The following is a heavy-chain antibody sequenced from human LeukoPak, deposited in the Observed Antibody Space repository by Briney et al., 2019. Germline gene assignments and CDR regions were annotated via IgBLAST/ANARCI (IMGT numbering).Heavy chain of an antibody. CDR3: ARGAPENNNWNGGS. D-gene: IGHD1-1*01. CDR1: GGSFSGYY. J-gene: IGHJ4*02. V-gene: IGHV4-34*01. CDR2: INHSGST. Sequence: PSETLSLTCAVYGGSFSGYYWSWIRQPPGKGLEWIGEINHSGSTNYNPSLKSRVTISVDTPKNQFSLKLSSVTAADTAVYYCARGAPENNNWNGGSWGQGTLVTVSS.